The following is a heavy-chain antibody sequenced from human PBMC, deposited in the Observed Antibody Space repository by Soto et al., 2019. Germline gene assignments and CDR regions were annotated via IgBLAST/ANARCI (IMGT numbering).Heavy chain of an antibody. V-gene: IGHV1-18*04. CDR3: ARAGDCGGDCYYAFDI. Sequence: QVQLVQSGAEVKKPGASVKVSCKASGYTFTGYGISWVRQAPGQGLEWMGWISAYNGNTNYAQKLQGRVTMTTDTSTSTAYMDLRSLRSDDTAVYFCARAGDCGGDCYYAFDIWGQGTMVTVSS. J-gene: IGHJ3*02. D-gene: IGHD2-21*02. CDR2: ISAYNGNT. CDR1: GYTFTGYG.